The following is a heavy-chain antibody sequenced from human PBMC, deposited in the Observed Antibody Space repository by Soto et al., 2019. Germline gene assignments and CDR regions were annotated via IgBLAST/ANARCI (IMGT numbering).Heavy chain of an antibody. CDR1: GDTFTNFG. V-gene: IGHV1-18*01. Sequence: HLVQSGPEVKKPGASVTVSCKTSGDTFTNFGLSWVRQAPAQGLEWMGWIATYNSNKNYAPKFQGRLTLTTDTSTSTGYKELKSLEYDDTAVYYCARVLRGVVNWFDPWGQGTLVTVSS. CDR3: ARVLRGVVNWFDP. CDR2: IATYNSNK. J-gene: IGHJ5*02. D-gene: IGHD3-10*01.